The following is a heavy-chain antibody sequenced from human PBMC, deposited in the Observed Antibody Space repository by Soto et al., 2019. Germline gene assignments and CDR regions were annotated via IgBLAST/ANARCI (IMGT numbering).Heavy chain of an antibody. V-gene: IGHV4-30-4*01. J-gene: IGHJ5*02. CDR2: IYYSGST. Sequence: TLSLTCTVSGGCISSGDYYWSWIRQPPGKGLEWIGYIYYSGSTYYNPSLKSRVTISVDTSKNQFSLKLSSVTAADTAVYYCARGGDDYGDSRGWFDPWGQGTLVTGSS. D-gene: IGHD4-17*01. CDR1: GGCISSGDYY. CDR3: ARGGDDYGDSRGWFDP.